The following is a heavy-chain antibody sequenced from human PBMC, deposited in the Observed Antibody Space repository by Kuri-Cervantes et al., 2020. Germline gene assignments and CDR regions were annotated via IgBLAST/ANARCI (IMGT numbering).Heavy chain of an antibody. CDR1: GGTFSSYA. J-gene: IGHJ4*02. V-gene: IGHV1-69*13. Sequence: SVKVSCKASGGTFSSYAISWVRQAPGQGLEWMGGIIPIFGTANYAQKFQGRVTITADESTSTAYMELRSLRSDDTAVYYCARARTPPYYFDYWGQGTLVTVSS. CDR3: ARARTPPYYFDY. CDR2: IIPIFGTA.